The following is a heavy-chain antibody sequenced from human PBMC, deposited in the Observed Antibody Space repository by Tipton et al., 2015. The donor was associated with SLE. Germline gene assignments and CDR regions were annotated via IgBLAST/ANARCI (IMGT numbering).Heavy chain of an antibody. CDR3: ARDLAGAADY. J-gene: IGHJ4*02. Sequence: TLSLTCNVSGGSISSGGYYWSWIRQHPGKGLEWIGEIYHSGSTNYNPSLKSRVTISVDKSKNQFSLKLSSVTAADTAVYYCARDLAGAADYWGQGTLVTVSS. CDR1: GGSISSGGYY. D-gene: IGHD6-25*01. CDR2: IYHSGST. V-gene: IGHV4-31*03.